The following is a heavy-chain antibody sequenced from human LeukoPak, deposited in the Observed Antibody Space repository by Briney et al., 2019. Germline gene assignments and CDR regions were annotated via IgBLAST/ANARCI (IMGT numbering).Heavy chain of an antibody. J-gene: IGHJ5*02. CDR3: SGGWFYP. CDR1: GDSITSSIYY. Sequence: KASETLSLTCTVSGDSITSSIYYWGWIRQPPGKGLEWIGSLYNSESTFYNPSLKSRASISIDTSNNQVSLNLDSVTAADTAVYYCSGGWFYPWGQGTLVIVSS. D-gene: IGHD3-16*01. V-gene: IGHV4-39*01. CDR2: LYNSEST.